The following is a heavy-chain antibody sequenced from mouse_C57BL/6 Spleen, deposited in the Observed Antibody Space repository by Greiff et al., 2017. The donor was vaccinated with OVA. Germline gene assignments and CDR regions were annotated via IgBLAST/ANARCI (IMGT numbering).Heavy chain of an antibody. CDR1: GFTFSDYG. D-gene: IGHD2-4*01. Sequence: EVKVVESGGGLVKPGGSLKLSCAASGFTFSDYGMHWVRQAPEKGLEWVAYISSGSSAIYYADTVKGRFTISRDNAKNTLFLQMTSLRSEDTAMYYCARTDDYDGCAYWGQGTLVTVSA. V-gene: IGHV5-17*01. CDR3: ARTDDYDGCAY. CDR2: ISSGSSAI. J-gene: IGHJ3*01.